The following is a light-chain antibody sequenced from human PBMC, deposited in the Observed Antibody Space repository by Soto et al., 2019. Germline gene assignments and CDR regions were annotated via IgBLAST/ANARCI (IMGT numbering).Light chain of an antibody. V-gene: IGLV2-23*01. Sequence: QSVLAQPASVSGSPGQSITISCTGTSSDVGSYNLVSWYQQHPGQAPKLIIYEGTKRPSGVSNRFSGSKSANTASLTISGLQPEDEADYFCCSYGGRSTYVFGSGTKVTVL. J-gene: IGLJ1*01. CDR2: EGT. CDR3: CSYGGRSTYV. CDR1: SSDVGSYNL.